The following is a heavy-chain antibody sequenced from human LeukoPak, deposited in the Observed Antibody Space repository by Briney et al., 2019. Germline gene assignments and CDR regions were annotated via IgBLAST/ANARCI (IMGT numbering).Heavy chain of an antibody. CDR3: AREGSGHFDY. D-gene: IGHD2-15*01. CDR2: IYYSGST. V-gene: IGHV4-31*03. Sequence: SQTLSLTCTVSGGSISSGGYYWSWIRQHPGKGLEWIGYIYYSGSTYYNPSLESRVTISVDTSKNQFSLKLSSVTAADTAVYYCAREGSGHFDYWGQGTLVTVSS. J-gene: IGHJ4*02. CDR1: GGSISSGGYY.